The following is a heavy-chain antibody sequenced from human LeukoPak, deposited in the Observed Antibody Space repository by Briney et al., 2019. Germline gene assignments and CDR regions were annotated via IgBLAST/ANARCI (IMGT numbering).Heavy chain of an antibody. CDR2: ISSSGSTI. CDR3: ARYCSSTSCSPLYYGMDV. CDR1: GFTFSSYW. D-gene: IGHD2-2*01. Sequence: GGSLRLSCAASGFTFSSYWMSWVRRAPGKGLEWVSYISSSGSTIYYADSVKGRFTISRDNAKNSLYLQMNSLRAEDTAVYYCARYCSSTSCSPLYYGMDVWGKGTTVTVSS. V-gene: IGHV3-48*04. J-gene: IGHJ6*04.